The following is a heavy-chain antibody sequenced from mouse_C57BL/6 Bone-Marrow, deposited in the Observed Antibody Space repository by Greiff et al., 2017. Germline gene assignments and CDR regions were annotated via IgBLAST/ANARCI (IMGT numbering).Heavy chain of an antibody. Sequence: VQLQQSGPELVKPGASVKISCKASGYAFSSSWMNWVKQRPGKGLECIGRIYPGDGDTNYNGKFKGKATLTADKSSSTAYMQLSSLTSEDSAVYFCARGGNYAYAMDYWGQGTSVTVSS. CDR2: IYPGDGDT. CDR1: GYAFSSSW. CDR3: ARGGNYAYAMDY. J-gene: IGHJ4*01. D-gene: IGHD2-1*01. V-gene: IGHV1-82*01.